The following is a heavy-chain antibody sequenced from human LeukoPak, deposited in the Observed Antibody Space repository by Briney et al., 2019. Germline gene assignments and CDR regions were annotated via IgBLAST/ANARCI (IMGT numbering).Heavy chain of an antibody. Sequence: SETLSLTCTVSGGSISSYYWSWLRQPPGKGLEWLGYIYYSGSTNYNPSLKSRVTISVDTSKNQFSLKLSSVTAADTAVYYCARGIVVVPAATHYYYYYMDVWGKGTTVTVSS. CDR1: GGSISSYY. J-gene: IGHJ6*03. D-gene: IGHD2-2*01. CDR2: IYYSGST. CDR3: ARGIVVVPAATHYYYYYMDV. V-gene: IGHV4-59*01.